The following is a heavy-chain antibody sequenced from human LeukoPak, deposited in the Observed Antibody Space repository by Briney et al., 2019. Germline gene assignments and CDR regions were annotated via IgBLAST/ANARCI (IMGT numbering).Heavy chain of an antibody. V-gene: IGHV4-31*03. J-gene: IGHJ4*02. D-gene: IGHD2-15*01. CDR3: ARSPYCTGGSCYLLH. CDR2: IYYSGST. CDR1: GGSISSGGYY. Sequence: SETLSLTCTVSGGSISSGGYYWSWIRQHPGKGLEWIGYIYYSGSTYCDPSLKSRVTISVDTSKNQFSLKLSSVTAADTAVYYCARSPYCTGGSCYLLHWGQGTLVTVSS.